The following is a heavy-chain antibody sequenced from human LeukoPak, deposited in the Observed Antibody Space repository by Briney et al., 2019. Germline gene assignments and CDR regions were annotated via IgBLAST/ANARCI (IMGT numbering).Heavy chain of an antibody. J-gene: IGHJ2*01. CDR3: ARGRPMHSSSWYATRRTNWYFDL. CDR2: INHSGST. CDR1: GGSFNGSY. Sequence: PSETLSLTCVVYGGSFNGSYWSWIRQPPGKGLEWIGEINHSGSTNYNPSLKSRVTISVDTSKNQFSLKLSSVTAADTAVYYCARGRPMHSSSWYATRRTNWYFDLWGRGTLVTVSS. D-gene: IGHD6-13*01. V-gene: IGHV4-34*01.